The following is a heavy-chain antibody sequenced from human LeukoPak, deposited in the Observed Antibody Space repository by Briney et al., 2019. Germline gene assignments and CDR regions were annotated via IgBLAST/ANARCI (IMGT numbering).Heavy chain of an antibody. CDR2: MSSSGESP. CDR3: AKKSRDGYNPFDY. Sequence: SGGSLRLSCAASGFTFSRYATSWFRRPPGKGLEWVSGMSSSGESPYYADSVKGRFTISRDNSKNTLYLEINSLRAEDTAVYYCAKKSRDGYNPFDYLGQGTLVTVSS. D-gene: IGHD5-24*01. V-gene: IGHV3-23*01. J-gene: IGHJ4*02. CDR1: GFTFSRYA.